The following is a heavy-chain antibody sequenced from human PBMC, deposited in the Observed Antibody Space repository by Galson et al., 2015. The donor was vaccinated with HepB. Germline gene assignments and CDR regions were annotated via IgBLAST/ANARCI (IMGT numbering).Heavy chain of an antibody. Sequence: SLRLSCAASGFTFSSYGMHWVRQAPGKGLEWVAVISYDGSNKYYADSVKGRFTISRDNSKNTLYLQMNSLRAEDTAVYYCAKGTYYYDSSGYYLEPNFDYWGQGTLVTVSS. CDR2: ISYDGSNK. J-gene: IGHJ4*02. D-gene: IGHD3-22*01. CDR3: AKGTYYYDSSGYYLEPNFDY. CDR1: GFTFSSYG. V-gene: IGHV3-30*18.